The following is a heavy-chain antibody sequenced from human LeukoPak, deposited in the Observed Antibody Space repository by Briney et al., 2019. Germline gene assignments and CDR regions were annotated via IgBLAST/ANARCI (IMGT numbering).Heavy chain of an antibody. Sequence: PGGSLRLSCTASGFTLSSYGVHWIRQTPGKGLEWVATISFGGRTQYYADSVKGRLTVSRDDPKNMVYLQVDSLRPEDTAVYYCARDDRGSPPLTYWGQGTLVTVSS. J-gene: IGHJ4*02. D-gene: IGHD3-22*01. CDR1: GFTLSSYG. V-gene: IGHV3-30*03. CDR3: ARDDRGSPPLTY. CDR2: ISFGGRTQ.